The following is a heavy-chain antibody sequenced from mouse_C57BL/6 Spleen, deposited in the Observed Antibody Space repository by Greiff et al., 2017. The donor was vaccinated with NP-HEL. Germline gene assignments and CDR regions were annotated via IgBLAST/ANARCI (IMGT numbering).Heavy chain of an antibody. CDR2: IYPGDGDT. CDR1: GYAFSSSW. CDR3: ARTYYGNYGYFDV. J-gene: IGHJ1*03. D-gene: IGHD2-10*01. Sequence: QVQLQQSGPELVKPGASVKISCKASGYAFSSSWMNWVKQRPGKGLEWIGRIYPGDGDTNYNGKFKGKATLTADKSSSTAYMQLSSLTSEDSAVSFCARTYYGNYGYFDVWAQGPRSPSPQ. V-gene: IGHV1-82*01.